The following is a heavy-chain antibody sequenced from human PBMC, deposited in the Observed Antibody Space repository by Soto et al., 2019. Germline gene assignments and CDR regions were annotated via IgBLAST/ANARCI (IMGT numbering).Heavy chain of an antibody. D-gene: IGHD6-6*01. CDR3: ARMVAARMFRYYYGMDV. CDR2: IDWDDDK. Sequence: ESGPTVVNPTQTLTLTCTFSGFSLSTSGMCVSWIRQPPGKALEWLALIDWDDDKYYSTSLKTRLTISKDTSKNQVVLTMTNMDPVDTATYYCARMVAARMFRYYYGMDVWGQGTTVTVSS. V-gene: IGHV2-70*01. CDR1: GFSLSTSGMC. J-gene: IGHJ6*02.